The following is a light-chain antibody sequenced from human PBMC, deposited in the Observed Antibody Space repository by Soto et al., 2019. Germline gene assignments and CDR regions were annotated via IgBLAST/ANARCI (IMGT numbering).Light chain of an antibody. Sequence: QSALTQPRSVSGSPGQSVTISCTGTSSDVGANNYVSWYQQHPGKAPKLMIFDVTKRPSGVPDRFSGSKSGNTASLTISGLQAEDEADYYCCSSAVSHTYVFGNGTKLTVL. CDR1: SSDVGANNY. J-gene: IGLJ1*01. CDR3: CSSAVSHTYV. CDR2: DVT. V-gene: IGLV2-11*01.